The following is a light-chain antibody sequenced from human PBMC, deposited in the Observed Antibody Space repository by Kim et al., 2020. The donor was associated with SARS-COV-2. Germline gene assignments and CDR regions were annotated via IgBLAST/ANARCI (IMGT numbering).Light chain of an antibody. V-gene: IGLV1-36*01. CDR1: STNIGNNA. CDR3: AAWDDRLNGTV. J-gene: IGLJ3*02. CDR2: DDN. Sequence: QRITISCSGSSTNIGNNAVNWYQQHPGKAPKLISYDDNQLTSGVSDRVSGSKSGTSASLAISGLQSEDEADYYCAAWDDRLNGTVFGGGTKLTVL.